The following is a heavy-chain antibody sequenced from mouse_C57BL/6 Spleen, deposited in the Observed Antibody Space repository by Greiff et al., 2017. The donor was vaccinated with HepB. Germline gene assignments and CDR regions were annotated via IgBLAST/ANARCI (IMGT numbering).Heavy chain of an antibody. CDR1: GFSLTSYG. V-gene: IGHV2-2*01. J-gene: IGHJ4*01. Sequence: VQLKESGPGLVQPSQSLSITCTVSGFSLTSYGVHWVRQSPGKGLEWLGVIWSGGSTDYNAAFISRLSISKDNSKSQVFFKMNSLQADDTAIYYCARGEIYYGNFYYAMDYWGQGTSVTVSS. D-gene: IGHD2-1*01. CDR3: ARGEIYYGNFYYAMDY. CDR2: IWSGGST.